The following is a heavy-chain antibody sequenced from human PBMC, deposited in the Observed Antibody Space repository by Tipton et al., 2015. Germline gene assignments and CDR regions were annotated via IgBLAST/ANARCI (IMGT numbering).Heavy chain of an antibody. CDR2: ITWNSGGI. CDR1: GFKFDDYA. J-gene: IGHJ4*02. V-gene: IGHV3-9*01. D-gene: IGHD6-13*01. Sequence: SLRLSCAASGFKFDDYAMHWVRQAPGKGLEWVSGITWNSGGIGYADSVKGRFTISRDNAKNSVYLQMNNLSTEDAALYFCARDIWETGTAATGTGYYFDSWGQGTLVTVSS. CDR3: ARDIWETGTAATGTGYYFDS.